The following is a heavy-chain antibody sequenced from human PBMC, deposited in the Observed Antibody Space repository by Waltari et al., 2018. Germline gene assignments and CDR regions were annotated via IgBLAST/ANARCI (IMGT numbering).Heavy chain of an antibody. V-gene: IGHV3-15*01. CDR3: TTDPRY. J-gene: IGHJ4*02. D-gene: IGHD2-15*01. CDR1: GFTFRDVW. Sequence: EMQLVESGGGSVNPGGSLRLSCAGSGFTFRDVWMSWVHHPPGKGLELLGRIKSKRDGGTIDYAAPVIGRFTISRDDSKSTLYLQMDSLKNEDTGIYYCTTDPRYWGQGTLVTVPS. CDR2: IKSKRDGGTI.